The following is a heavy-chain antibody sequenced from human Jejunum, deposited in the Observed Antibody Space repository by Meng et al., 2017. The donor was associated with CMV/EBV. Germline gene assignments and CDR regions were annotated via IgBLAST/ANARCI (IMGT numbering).Heavy chain of an antibody. CDR1: GFTFSIHW. V-gene: IGHV3-7*01. Sequence: LSCADSGFTFSIHWMGWVRQPPGKGPEWVASIKPDGSEIQYVGSLRGRFTVSRDNARKSLYLQMNSLTAEDTAVYYCASGNDFNIWGQGTLVTVSS. J-gene: IGHJ3*02. CDR2: IKPDGSEI. D-gene: IGHD1-1*01. CDR3: ASGNDFNI.